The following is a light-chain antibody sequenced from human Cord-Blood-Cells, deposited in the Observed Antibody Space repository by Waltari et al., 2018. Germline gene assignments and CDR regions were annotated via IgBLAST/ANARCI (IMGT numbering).Light chain of an antibody. J-gene: IGLJ2*01. CDR3: CSYAGSSTYVV. V-gene: IGLV2-23*01. CDR2: EGS. Sequence: QSALTQPASVSGSPGPSITLSCTGTSSDDGRYNLVSWYQQHPGKAPKLMIYEGSKRPSGVSNRFSGSKSGSTASLTISRLQAEDEADYYCCSYAGSSTYVVFGGGTKLTVL. CDR1: SSDDGRYNL.